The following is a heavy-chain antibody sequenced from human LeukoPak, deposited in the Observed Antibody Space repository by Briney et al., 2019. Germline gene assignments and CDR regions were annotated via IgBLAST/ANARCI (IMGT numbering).Heavy chain of an antibody. D-gene: IGHD6-13*01. CDR2: INPNSGGT. V-gene: IGHV1-2*04. CDR1: GYTFTGYY. J-gene: IGHJ6*02. CDR3: ARDHQYSSSWYNYYYGIDV. Sequence: ASVKVSCKASGYTFTGYYMHWVRQAPGQGLEWMGWINPNSGGTNYAQKFQGWVTMTRDTSISTAYMELSRLRSDDTAVYYCARDHQYSSSWYNYYYGIDVWGQGTTVTVSS.